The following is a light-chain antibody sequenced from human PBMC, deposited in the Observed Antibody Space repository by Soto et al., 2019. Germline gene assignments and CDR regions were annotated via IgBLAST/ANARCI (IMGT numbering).Light chain of an antibody. J-gene: IGKJ1*01. V-gene: IGKV1-13*02. Sequence: IEMTQSPSSLSASVGDTVTITCRASQSLSNYLNWYQQKPGRAPTLLIYDASSLESGVPSRFSGSESGTDFTLTISSLQAEDFATYYCQQFHTYPVTFGQGTRGDIK. CDR3: QQFHTYPVT. CDR1: QSLSNY. CDR2: DAS.